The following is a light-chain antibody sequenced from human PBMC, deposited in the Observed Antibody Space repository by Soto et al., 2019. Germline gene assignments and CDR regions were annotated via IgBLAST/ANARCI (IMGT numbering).Light chain of an antibody. CDR1: NIRGYS. J-gene: IGLJ2*01. CDR3: QVWDSRGDRPV. Sequence: SSELTQPPSVSVAPGQTAKIACGGDNIRGYSVHWYLQKSGQAPVLVVYDDSDRTAGIPERFSGSNSGNMATLSISRVEAGDEAEYYCQVWDSRGDRPVFGGGTKVTVL. V-gene: IGLV3-21*02. CDR2: DDS.